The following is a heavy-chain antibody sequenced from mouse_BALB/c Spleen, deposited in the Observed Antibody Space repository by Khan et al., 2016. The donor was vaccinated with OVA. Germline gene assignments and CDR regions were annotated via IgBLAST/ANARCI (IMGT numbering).Heavy chain of an antibody. CDR1: GFTFSSYA. J-gene: IGHJ4*01. Sequence: EVELVESGGGLVKPGGSLKLSCAASGFTFSSYAMSWVRQTPEKRLVWVATISSGGSDTYYPDSVKGRFTITRDNANNTLYLQMSSLRSEDTAMYYCARLYAMDYWGQGTSVTVSS. V-gene: IGHV5-9-3*01. CDR2: ISSGGSDT. CDR3: ARLYAMDY.